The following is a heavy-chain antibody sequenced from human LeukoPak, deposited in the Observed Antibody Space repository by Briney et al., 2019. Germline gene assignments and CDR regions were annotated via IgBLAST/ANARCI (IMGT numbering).Heavy chain of an antibody. CDR3: ARDDGFYYDSCFDY. V-gene: IGHV4-4*07. J-gene: IGHJ4*02. CDR2: IYTSGST. Sequence: SETLSFTCTVSGGSISSYYWSWIRQPAGKGLEWIGRIYTSGSTNYNPSLKSRVTMSVDTSKNQFSLKLSSVTAADTAVYYCARDDGFYYDSCFDYWGQGTLVTVSS. D-gene: IGHD3-22*01. CDR1: GGSISSYY.